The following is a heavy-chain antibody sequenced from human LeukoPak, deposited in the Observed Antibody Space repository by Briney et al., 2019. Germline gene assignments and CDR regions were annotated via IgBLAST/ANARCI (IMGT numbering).Heavy chain of an antibody. CDR3: ARVLGYDSSGYYRGYFDY. V-gene: IGHV3-53*04. CDR1: GFTVTNNY. D-gene: IGHD3-22*01. CDR2: IYSAGTT. J-gene: IGHJ4*02. Sequence: GGSLRLSCAASGFTVTNNYVSWVRQAPGKGLEWVSVIYSAGTTYYADSVKGRFTISRQNPENTLFLQMNSLRPEDTALYYCARVLGYDSSGYYRGYFDYWGQGTLVTVSS.